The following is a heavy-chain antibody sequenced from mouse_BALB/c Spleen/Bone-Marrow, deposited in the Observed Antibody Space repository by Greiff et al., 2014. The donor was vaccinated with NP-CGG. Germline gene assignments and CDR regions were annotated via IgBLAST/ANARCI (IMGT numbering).Heavy chain of an antibody. CDR1: GFNIKDTY. CDR3: TRPSFYYGSSYWYFDV. Sequence: VQLQQPGSELVKPGASVKLSCAASGFNIKDTYMHWVKQRPEQGLEWTGRIDPANGDTKYDPKFQGKATITADTSSNTAYLQLSSLTSEDTAVYYCTRPSFYYGSSYWYFDVWGAGTTVTVSS. V-gene: IGHV14-3*02. J-gene: IGHJ1*01. CDR2: IDPANGDT. D-gene: IGHD1-1*01.